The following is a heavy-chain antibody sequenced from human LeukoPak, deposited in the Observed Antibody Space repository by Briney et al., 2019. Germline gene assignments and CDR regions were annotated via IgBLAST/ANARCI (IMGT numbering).Heavy chain of an antibody. CDR3: ARDPHSYSGYDRFDY. J-gene: IGHJ4*02. Sequence: LGGSLRLSCAASGFTFSSLWMHWVRQGPGKGLVWVSRINSDGTSTNYADSVKGRFTISRDNARNTLYLQMNSLRAEDTAVYYCARDPHSYSGYDRFDYWGQGTLVTVSS. CDR2: INSDGTST. V-gene: IGHV3-74*01. D-gene: IGHD5-12*01. CDR1: GFTFSSLW.